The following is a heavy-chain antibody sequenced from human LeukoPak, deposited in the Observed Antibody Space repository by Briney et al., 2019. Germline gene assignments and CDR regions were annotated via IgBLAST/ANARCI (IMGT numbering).Heavy chain of an antibody. D-gene: IGHD2-2*01. J-gene: IGHJ4*02. CDR2: INPNSGGT. V-gene: IGHV1-2*02. CDR1: GYPFTCYY. Sequence: ASVQVSCKASGYPFTCYYMHWVRPAPGQGLEWMGWINPNSGGTNYAQKFQGRVTMTRDTSISTAYMELSRLRSDGTAVYYCARRVPAASFDYWGQGTLVTVSS. CDR3: ARRVPAASFDY.